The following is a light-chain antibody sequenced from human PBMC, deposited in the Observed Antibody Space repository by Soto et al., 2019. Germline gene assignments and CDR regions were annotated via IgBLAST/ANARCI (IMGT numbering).Light chain of an antibody. CDR3: QQDNSFPLT. J-gene: IGKJ4*01. CDR2: TTS. Sequence: DIPVTQSPSSVSASVGDRVTITCRASQDINNWLAWYQQKPGKAPKLLIYTTSNLQSGVPSRFIGSGSGTDFTLTISSLQPEDFATDYCQQDNSFPLTFGGGTKVEIK. CDR1: QDINNW. V-gene: IGKV1D-12*01.